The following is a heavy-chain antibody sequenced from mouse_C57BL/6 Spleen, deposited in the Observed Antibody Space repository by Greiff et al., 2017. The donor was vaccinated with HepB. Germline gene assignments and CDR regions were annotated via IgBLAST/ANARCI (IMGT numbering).Heavy chain of an antibody. Sequence: VQLQQSDAELVKPGASVKISCKVSGYTFTDHTIHWMKQRPEQGLEWIGYIYPRDGSTKYNEKFKGKATLTADKSSSTAYMQLNSLTSEDSAVYFCAIYYGNYEGYFDVWGTGTTVTVSS. CDR3: AIYYGNYEGYFDV. J-gene: IGHJ1*03. V-gene: IGHV1-78*01. CDR2: IYPRDGST. CDR1: GYTFTDHT. D-gene: IGHD2-1*01.